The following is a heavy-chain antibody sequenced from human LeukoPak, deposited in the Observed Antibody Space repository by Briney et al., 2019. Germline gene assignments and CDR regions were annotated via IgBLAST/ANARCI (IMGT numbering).Heavy chain of an antibody. CDR1: GFTFSSYW. CDR3: ARGVDHGFDY. V-gene: IGHV3-7*03. CDR2: IKQDGSEQ. Sequence: GGSLRLSCEASGFTFSSYWMNWVRQAPGKGLEWVANIKQDGSEQYYVDSVKGRFTISRDNSKNTLYLQMNSLRAEDTAVYYCARGVDHGFDYWGQGTLVTVSS. D-gene: IGHD2-15*01. J-gene: IGHJ4*02.